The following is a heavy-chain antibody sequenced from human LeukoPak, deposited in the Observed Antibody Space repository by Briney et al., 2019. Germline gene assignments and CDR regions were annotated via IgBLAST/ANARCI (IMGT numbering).Heavy chain of an antibody. V-gene: IGHV4-61*02. CDR1: GGSISRGTYY. Sequence: SETLSLTCTVSGGSISRGTYYWSWIRQPGGKGLEWIGRINTSGSTNYNHSLTSRVTISVDTSKSQFSLMVSSVTAADTAVYYCARTGLLAIRGAFDIWGQGTMVTVSS. CDR2: INTSGST. D-gene: IGHD3-10*01. CDR3: ARTGLLAIRGAFDI. J-gene: IGHJ3*02.